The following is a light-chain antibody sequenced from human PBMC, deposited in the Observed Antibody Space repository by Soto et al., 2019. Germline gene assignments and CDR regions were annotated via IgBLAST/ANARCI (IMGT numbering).Light chain of an antibody. CDR1: QSVSNN. V-gene: IGKV3-15*01. CDR3: QQYTNWPPWT. CDR2: GAS. J-gene: IGKJ1*01. Sequence: EIVMTQSPDTLSVSPGERATLSCRASQSVSNNLAWYQQKPGQAPRLLIFGASTRATGMPARFSGSGSGTELTVTISSLQSEDFAVNYCQQYTNWPPWTFGQGTKVEIK.